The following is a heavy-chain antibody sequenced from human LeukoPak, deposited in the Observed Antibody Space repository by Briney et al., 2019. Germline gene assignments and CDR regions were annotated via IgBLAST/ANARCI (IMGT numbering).Heavy chain of an antibody. CDR2: INHSGST. J-gene: IGHJ4*02. V-gene: IGHV4-39*07. D-gene: IGHD3-16*02. Sequence: SETLSLTCTVSGGSVSSGSYYWSWIRQPPGKGLEWIGEINHSGSTNYNPSLKSRVTISVDTSKNQFSLKLSSVTAADTAVYYCARKRWVIAPFDYWGQGTLVTVSS. CDR3: ARKRWVIAPFDY. CDR1: GGSVSSGSYY.